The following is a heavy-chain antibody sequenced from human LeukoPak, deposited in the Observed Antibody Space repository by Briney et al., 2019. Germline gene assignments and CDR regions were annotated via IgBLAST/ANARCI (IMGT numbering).Heavy chain of an antibody. J-gene: IGHJ4*02. V-gene: IGHV4-31*02. CDR2: IYYSGST. Sequence: RWVRQAPRKGLEWIGYIYYSGSTYYNPSLKSRVTISADTSKDQFSLKLSSVTAADTAVYYCARDGGVGGYSGYGKFDYWGQGTLVTVSS. D-gene: IGHD5-12*01. CDR3: ARDGGVGGYSGYGKFDY.